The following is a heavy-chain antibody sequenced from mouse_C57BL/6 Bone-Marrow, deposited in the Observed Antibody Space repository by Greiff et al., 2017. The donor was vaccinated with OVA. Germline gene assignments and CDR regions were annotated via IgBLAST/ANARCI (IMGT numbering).Heavy chain of an antibody. CDR1: GYTFTDYN. D-gene: IGHD1-1*01. CDR3: ARRLRWYFDV. V-gene: IGHV1-18*01. Sequence: VQLQQSGPELVKPGASVKIPCKASGYTFTDYNMDWVKQSHGKSLEWIGDINPNNGGTIYNQKFKGKATLTVDKSSSTAYMELRSLTSEDTAVYYCARRLRWYFDVWAQGPRSPSPQ. CDR2: INPNNGGT. J-gene: IGHJ1*03.